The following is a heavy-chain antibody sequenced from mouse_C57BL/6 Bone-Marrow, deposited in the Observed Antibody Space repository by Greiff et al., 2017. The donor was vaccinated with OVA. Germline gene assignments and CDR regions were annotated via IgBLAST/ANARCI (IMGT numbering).Heavy chain of an antibody. J-gene: IGHJ3*01. V-gene: IGHV1-50*01. Sequence: VKLQQPGAELVKPGASVKLSCKASGYTFTSYWMQWVNQRPGQGLEWIGEIDPSDSYTNYNQKFKGKATLTVDTSSSTAYMQLSSLTSEDSAVYYCAKSFDYSFAYWGQGTLVTVSA. CDR2: IDPSDSYT. D-gene: IGHD1-1*01. CDR1: GYTFTSYW. CDR3: AKSFDYSFAY.